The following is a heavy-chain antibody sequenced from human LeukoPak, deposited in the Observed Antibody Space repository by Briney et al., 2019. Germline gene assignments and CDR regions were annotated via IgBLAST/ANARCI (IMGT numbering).Heavy chain of an antibody. D-gene: IGHD3-3*01. V-gene: IGHV6-1*01. Sequence: SQTPSLTCAISGDSVSSNSAAWNWIRQSPSRGLEWLGRTYYRYKWYNDYAVSVKSRITINPDTSKNQFSLQLNSVTPEDTAVYYCAREDYDFWSGYSPPQYYGMDVWGQGTTVTVSS. CDR1: GDSVSSNSAA. CDR2: TYYRYKWYN. CDR3: AREDYDFWSGYSPPQYYGMDV. J-gene: IGHJ6*02.